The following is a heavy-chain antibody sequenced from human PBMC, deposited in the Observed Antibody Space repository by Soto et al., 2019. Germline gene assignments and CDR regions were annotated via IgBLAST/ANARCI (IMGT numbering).Heavy chain of an antibody. Sequence: PSETLSLTCTVSGGSISSGDYYWSWIRQPPGKGLEWIGNIYYSGSTYYSPSLESRVTIPLDTSENQFSLKLSSVTAADTAVYFCARDRYYGSGTYYNFYYGMDVWGQGTTVTVSS. J-gene: IGHJ6*02. CDR3: ARDRYYGSGTYYNFYYGMDV. V-gene: IGHV4-30-4*01. D-gene: IGHD3-10*01. CDR1: GGSISSGDYY. CDR2: IYYSGST.